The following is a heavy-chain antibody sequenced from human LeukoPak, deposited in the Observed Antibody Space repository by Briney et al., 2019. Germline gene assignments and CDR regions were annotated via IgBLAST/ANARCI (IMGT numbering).Heavy chain of an antibody. Sequence: SETLSLTCAVSGYSISSGYYWDWIRQPPGKGLEWIGSIYHSGSTYYNPSLKSRVTISVDTSKNQFSLKLSSVTAADTAVYYCASGEVVPAAIDAFDIWGQGTMVTVSS. CDR1: GYSISSGYY. CDR2: IYHSGST. V-gene: IGHV4-38-2*01. D-gene: IGHD2-2*01. CDR3: ASGEVVPAAIDAFDI. J-gene: IGHJ3*02.